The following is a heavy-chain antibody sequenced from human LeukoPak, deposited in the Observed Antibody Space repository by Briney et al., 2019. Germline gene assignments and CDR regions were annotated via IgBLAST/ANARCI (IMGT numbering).Heavy chain of an antibody. V-gene: IGHV1-8*01. J-gene: IGHJ4*02. CDR2: MNPNSGNI. CDR1: GYTFTSFD. Sequence: GASVKVSCKASGYTFTSFDMNWVRQAAGQGLEWMGWMNPNSGNIGYAQKFQGRVTITRNTSISTAYMELSSLRSEDTAVYYCARSSRSSSFGYWGQGTLVTVSS. D-gene: IGHD6-6*01. CDR3: ARSSRSSSFGY.